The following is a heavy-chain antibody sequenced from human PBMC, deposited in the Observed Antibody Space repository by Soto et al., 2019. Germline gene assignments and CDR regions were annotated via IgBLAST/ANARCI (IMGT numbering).Heavy chain of an antibody. CDR3: VRAKVVPRTRRYYFDY. J-gene: IGHJ4*02. V-gene: IGHV3-74*01. D-gene: IGHD2-21*01. CDR2: ISSDGATP. Sequence: VGRKGLVCVSRISSDGATPDYADFVKGRFTVSRHNAENTLYLEMNSLSVEDSAVYFCVRAKVVPRTRRYYFDYWVQGTQVTVSS.